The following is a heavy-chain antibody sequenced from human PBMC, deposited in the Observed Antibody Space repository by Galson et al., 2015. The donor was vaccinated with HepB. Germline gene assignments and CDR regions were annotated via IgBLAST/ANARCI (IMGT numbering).Heavy chain of an antibody. D-gene: IGHD4-17*01. CDR2: IVVGSGNT. J-gene: IGHJ6*02. V-gene: IGHV1-58*02. Sequence: SVTVSCKASGFTFTSSAMQWVRQARGQRLEWIGWIVVGSGNTNYAQKFQERVTITRDMSTSTAYMELSSLRFEDTAVYYCAAVWGAGGDYEDYYYYGMDVWGQGTTVTVSS. CDR1: GFTFTSSA. CDR3: AAVWGAGGDYEDYYYYGMDV.